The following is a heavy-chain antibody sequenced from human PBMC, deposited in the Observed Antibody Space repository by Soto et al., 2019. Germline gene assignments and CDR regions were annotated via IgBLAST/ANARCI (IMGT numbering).Heavy chain of an antibody. CDR1: GGVFRNYA. CDR3: ARDRWGSYSFDS. V-gene: IGHV1-69*01. J-gene: IGHJ5*01. CDR2: IIPVFGTA. Sequence: QVQLVQSGAEVKKPGSSVKVSCKASGGVFRNYAINWVRQAPGQGLEWMGGIIPVFGTADYPQKFQGRVTITADESTTTAYRELTSLQTDDTAVYFCARDRWGSYSFDSWGQGTLVTVAS. D-gene: IGHD1-26*01.